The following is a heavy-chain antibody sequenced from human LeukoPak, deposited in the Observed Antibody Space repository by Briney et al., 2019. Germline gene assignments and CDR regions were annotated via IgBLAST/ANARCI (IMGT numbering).Heavy chain of an antibody. J-gene: IGHJ3*02. V-gene: IGHV3-33*01. CDR1: GFTFSSYG. CDR2: IWYDGSNK. CDR3: ARDHYGPRRGAFDI. D-gene: IGHD4-17*01. Sequence: PGGSLRLSCAASGFTFSSYGMHWVRQAPGKGLEWVAVIWYDGSNKYYANSVKGRFTISRDNSKNTLYLQMNSLRAEDTAVYYRARDHYGPRRGAFDIWGQGTMVTVSS.